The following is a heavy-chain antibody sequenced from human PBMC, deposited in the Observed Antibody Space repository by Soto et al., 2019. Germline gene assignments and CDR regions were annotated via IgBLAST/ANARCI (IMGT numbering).Heavy chain of an antibody. CDR1: GYIFTSTV. CDR2: INAGNGNT. J-gene: IGHJ4*02. V-gene: IGHV1-3*01. CDR3: ARDHAYPGSSWFFFDL. Sequence: GDSVKVSCKASGYIFTSTVMHWVRQAPGQRLEWMGWINAGNGNTKYSQKCQVRVTITRDTPASTAFMELSSLRSEDTAVYYCARDHAYPGSSWFFFDLWGQGTLVTVSS. D-gene: IGHD6-13*01.